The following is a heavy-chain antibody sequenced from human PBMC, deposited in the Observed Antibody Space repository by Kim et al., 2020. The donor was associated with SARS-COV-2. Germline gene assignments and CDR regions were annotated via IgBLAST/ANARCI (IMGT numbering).Heavy chain of an antibody. CDR3: ATSAPNYYDSSGYSGNAFDI. Sequence: GESLKISCKGSGYSFTSYWIGWVRQMPGKGLEWMGIIYPGDSDTRYSPSFQGQVTISADKSISTAYLQWSSLKASDTAMYYCATSAPNYYDSSGYSGNAFDIWGQGTMVTVSS. D-gene: IGHD3-22*01. J-gene: IGHJ3*02. CDR2: IYPGDSDT. V-gene: IGHV5-51*01. CDR1: GYSFTSYW.